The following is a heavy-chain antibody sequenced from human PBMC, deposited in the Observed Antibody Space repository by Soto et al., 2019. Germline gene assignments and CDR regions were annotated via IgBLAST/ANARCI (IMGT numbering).Heavy chain of an antibody. CDR3: ATEDRSVVAAAVHDAFDI. Sequence: ASVKVSCKVSGYTLTELSMHWVRQAPGKGLEWMGGFDPEDGETIYAQKFQGRVTMTEDTSTDTAYMELSSLRSEDTAVYYCATEDRSVVAAAVHDAFDIWGQGTMVTGSS. V-gene: IGHV1-24*01. CDR2: FDPEDGET. D-gene: IGHD6-13*01. J-gene: IGHJ3*02. CDR1: GYTLTELS.